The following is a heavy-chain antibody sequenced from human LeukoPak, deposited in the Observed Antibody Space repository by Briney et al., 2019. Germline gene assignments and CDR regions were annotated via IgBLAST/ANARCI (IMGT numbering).Heavy chain of an antibody. CDR2: IYYSGST. CDR1: GGSISSSSYY. D-gene: IGHD5-18*01. J-gene: IGHJ4*02. V-gene: IGHV4-39*07. CDR3: ARSYSYGYLFDY. Sequence: SETLSLTCTVSGGSISSSSYYWGWIRQPPGKGLEWIGSIYYSGSTYYNPSLKSRVTISVDTSKNQFSLKLSSVTAADTAVYYCARSYSYGYLFDYWGQGTLVTVSS.